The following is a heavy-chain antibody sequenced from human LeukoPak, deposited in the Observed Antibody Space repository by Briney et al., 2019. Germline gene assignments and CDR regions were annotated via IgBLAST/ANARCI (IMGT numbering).Heavy chain of an antibody. CDR1: GFTFSSYG. CDR2: ISYDGSNK. J-gene: IGHJ3*02. V-gene: IGHV3-30*18. D-gene: IGHD1-14*01. Sequence: GRSLRLSCAASGFTFSSYGVHWVRQAPGKGLEWVAVISYDGSNKYYADSVKGRSTISRDNSKNALYLQMNSLRAEDTAVYYCAKGNRYAFDIWGQGTMVTVSS. CDR3: AKGNRYAFDI.